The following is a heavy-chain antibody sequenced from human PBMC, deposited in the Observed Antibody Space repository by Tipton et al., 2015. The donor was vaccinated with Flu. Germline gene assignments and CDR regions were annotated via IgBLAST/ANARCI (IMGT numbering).Heavy chain of an antibody. CDR2: VSAYNGNT. V-gene: IGHV1-18*01. Sequence: QSGPEVKKPGASVKVSCKASGYTFTSYGISWVRQAPGQGLEWMGWVSAYNGNTNYAQKLQGRVTVTTDTSTSTAYMEPRSLRSDDTAVYYCARDPPYNWNDRGFDYWCQGTLVTVSS. J-gene: IGHJ4*02. CDR3: ARDPPYNWNDRGFDY. D-gene: IGHD1-20*01. CDR1: GYTFTSYG.